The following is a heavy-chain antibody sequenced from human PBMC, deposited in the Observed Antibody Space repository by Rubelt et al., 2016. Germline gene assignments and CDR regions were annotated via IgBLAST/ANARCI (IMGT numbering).Heavy chain of an antibody. Sequence: QVQLVQSGAEVKKPGASVKVSCKASGYTFTGYYMHWVRQAPGQGLGWIGWINPNSGGTNYARKFQGRVTMTRETSISAAYMELSRLRSDDTAVYYCARFAIGGHSSGYLFDYWGQGTLVTVSS. CDR3: ARFAIGGHSSGYLFDY. CDR2: INPNSGGT. J-gene: IGHJ4*02. D-gene: IGHD3-22*01. V-gene: IGHV1-2*02. CDR1: GYTFTGYY.